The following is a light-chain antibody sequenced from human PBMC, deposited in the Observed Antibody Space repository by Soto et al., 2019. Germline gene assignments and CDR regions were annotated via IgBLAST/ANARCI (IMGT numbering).Light chain of an antibody. CDR3: QQYHNWPPQYT. J-gene: IGKJ2*01. CDR1: QTVGSN. CDR2: GAS. V-gene: IGKV3-15*01. Sequence: EIVMTQSPATLSVSPGERATLSCRASQTVGSNIAWYQQKPGQAPRLLIHGASTRATGVSARFSGTGSGTEFTLTISSLQSEDFAVYYCQQYHNWPPQYTFGQGTRLQIK.